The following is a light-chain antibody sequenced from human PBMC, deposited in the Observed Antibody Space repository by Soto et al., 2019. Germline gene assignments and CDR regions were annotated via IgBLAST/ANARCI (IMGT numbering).Light chain of an antibody. J-gene: IGKJ5*01. Sequence: ETVMTQSPATLSVSPGERATLSCRASQSVSSNLAWYQQKPGQAPRLLIYGASTRATGIPARFSGSGSGTEFTLTISSLQSEDFAVYYCHQRQYWPPITFGQGTRLEI. CDR1: QSVSSN. CDR3: HQRQYWPPIT. V-gene: IGKV3-15*01. CDR2: GAS.